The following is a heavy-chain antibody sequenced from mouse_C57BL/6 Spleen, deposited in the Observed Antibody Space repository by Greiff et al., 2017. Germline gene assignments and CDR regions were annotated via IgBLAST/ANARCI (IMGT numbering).Heavy chain of an antibody. D-gene: IGHD1-1*01. J-gene: IGHJ4*01. CDR3: ATGDGSSLLAMDY. CDR2: IDPEDGET. Sequence: VQLQQSGAELVKPGASVKLSCTASGFNIKDFYMHWVKQRTEQGLEWIGRIDPEDGETKSAPKFQGKAPITADQSYNTPYLQLSSLTSEDTAVYYGATGDGSSLLAMDYWGQGTSVTVSS. CDR1: GFNIKDFY. V-gene: IGHV14-2*01.